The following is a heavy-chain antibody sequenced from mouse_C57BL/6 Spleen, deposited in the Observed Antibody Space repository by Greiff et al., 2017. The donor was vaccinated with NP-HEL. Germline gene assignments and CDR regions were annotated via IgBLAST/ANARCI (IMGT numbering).Heavy chain of an antibody. CDR1: GYTFTSYT. D-gene: IGHD2-4*01. J-gene: IGHJ2*01. V-gene: IGHV1-4*01. Sequence: VQLQQSGAELARPGASVKMSCKASGYTFTSYTMHWVKQRPGQGLEWIGYINPSSGYTKYNQKFKDKATLTADKSSSTAYMQLSSLTSEASAVYYRARSFYDDYDGYYLDYWGQGTTLTVSS. CDR3: ARSFYDDYDGYYLDY. CDR2: INPSSGYT.